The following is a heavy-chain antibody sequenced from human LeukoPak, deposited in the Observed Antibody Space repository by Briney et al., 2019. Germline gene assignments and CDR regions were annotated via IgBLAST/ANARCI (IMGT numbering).Heavy chain of an antibody. CDR1: GFNFSDYE. J-gene: IGHJ4*02. Sequence: GGSLRLSCAVSGFNFSDYEMHWVRQAPGKGLVWVSRINSDGSSTDYADSVKGRFTISRDNAKNTLYLQMNSLRAEDTAVYYCAREFDYWGQGTLVTVSS. CDR2: INSDGSST. CDR3: AREFDY. V-gene: IGHV3-74*01.